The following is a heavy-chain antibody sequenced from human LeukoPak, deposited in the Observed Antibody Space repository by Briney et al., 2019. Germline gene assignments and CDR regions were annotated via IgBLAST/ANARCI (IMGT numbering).Heavy chain of an antibody. CDR2: ISAYNGNT. CDR3: ARTNVDTAMVFDY. D-gene: IGHD5-18*01. CDR1: GGTFSSNS. V-gene: IGHV1-18*01. J-gene: IGHJ4*02. Sequence: ASVKVSCKASGGTFSSNSISWVRQAPGQGLEWMGWISAYNGNTNYAQKLQGRVTMTTDASTSTAYMELRSLRSDDTAVYYCARTNVDTAMVFDYWGQGTLVTVSS.